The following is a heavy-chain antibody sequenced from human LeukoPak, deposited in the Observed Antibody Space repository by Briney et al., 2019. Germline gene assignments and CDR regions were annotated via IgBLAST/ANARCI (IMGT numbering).Heavy chain of an antibody. CDR1: GFTFSRYW. CDR2: INSDGSGT. CDR3: ARAGEDYYDFWSGYHPLNF. D-gene: IGHD3-3*01. J-gene: IGHJ4*02. V-gene: IGHV3-74*01. Sequence: PGGSLRLXCAASGFTFSRYWMHWVRQTPGKGLVCVSRINSDGSGTNYADSVKGRFTISRDNAKNTLFLQMSSLRPEDTAVYYCARAGEDYYDFWSGYHPLNFWGQGTLVTVSS.